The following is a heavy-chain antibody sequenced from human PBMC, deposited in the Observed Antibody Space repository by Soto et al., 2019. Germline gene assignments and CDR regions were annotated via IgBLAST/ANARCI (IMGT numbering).Heavy chain of an antibody. Sequence: SETLSLTCTVSGVSITSYYWSWIRQPPGKGLEWIGYIYYSGSTNYNPSLKSRVTISVDTSKNQFSLKLSSVTAADTAVYFCARESRSTVTMFDYWGQGTLVTVSS. J-gene: IGHJ4*02. V-gene: IGHV4-59*01. CDR1: GVSITSYY. CDR3: ARESRSTVTMFDY. D-gene: IGHD4-17*01. CDR2: IYYSGST.